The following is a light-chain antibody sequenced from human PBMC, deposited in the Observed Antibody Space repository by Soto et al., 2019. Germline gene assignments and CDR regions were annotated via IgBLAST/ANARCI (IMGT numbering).Light chain of an antibody. CDR3: QQSSMTPFT. Sequence: DIXXTQSPSSLSASAGDRVTITGRASQSISSYLNWYQQKTGQAPKRLIYAASNLQSQAPSRFSGSGSGTDFTLTISSLQPEDFATYFCQQSSMTPFTFGPGTKVEI. J-gene: IGKJ3*01. CDR2: AAS. V-gene: IGKV1-39*01. CDR1: QSISSY.